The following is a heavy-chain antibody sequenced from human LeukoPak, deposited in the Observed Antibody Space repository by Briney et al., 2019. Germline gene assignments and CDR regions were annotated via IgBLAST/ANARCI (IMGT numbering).Heavy chain of an antibody. D-gene: IGHD1-26*01. V-gene: IGHV3-7*03. CDR1: GFTFSNFW. Sequence: PGGFLRLSCTASGFTFSNFWMGWVRQAPGKGLEWVANIKQDETEKFYLGSVKGRFTISRDNAKNSLYLQMNSLRVEDTAVYYCATENRGSYWVSSGPPDYWGQGTLVTVSS. CDR3: ATENRGSYWVSSGPPDY. J-gene: IGHJ4*02. CDR2: IKQDETEK.